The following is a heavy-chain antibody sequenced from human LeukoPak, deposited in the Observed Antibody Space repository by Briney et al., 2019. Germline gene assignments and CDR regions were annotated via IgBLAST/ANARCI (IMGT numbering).Heavy chain of an antibody. J-gene: IGHJ4*02. V-gene: IGHV5-51*01. CDR2: FYPGDSDT. CDR1: GYSFTSYW. CDR3: ARGYCSSTSCQHVYSFFDY. Sequence: GESLKISCKGSGYSFTSYWIGWVRQMPGKGLELMRIFYPGDSDTRYSPSFQGQVTISADKSISTAYLQWSSLKASDTAMYYCARGYCSSTSCQHVYSFFDYWGQGTLVTVSS. D-gene: IGHD2-2*01.